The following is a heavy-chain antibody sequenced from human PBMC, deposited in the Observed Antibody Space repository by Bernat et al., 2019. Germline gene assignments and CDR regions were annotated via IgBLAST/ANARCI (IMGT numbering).Heavy chain of an antibody. CDR2: ISYDGSNK. Sequence: QVQLVESGGGVVQPGRSLRLSCAASGFTFSSYAMHWVRQAPGKGLEWVAVISYDGSNKYYADSVKGRFTISRDNAKNSLYLQMNSLRAEDTAVYYCARDRLRITMIVATDAFDIWGQGTMVTVSS. CDR1: GFTFSSYA. CDR3: ARDRLRITMIVATDAFDI. V-gene: IGHV3-30*07. D-gene: IGHD3-22*01. J-gene: IGHJ3*02.